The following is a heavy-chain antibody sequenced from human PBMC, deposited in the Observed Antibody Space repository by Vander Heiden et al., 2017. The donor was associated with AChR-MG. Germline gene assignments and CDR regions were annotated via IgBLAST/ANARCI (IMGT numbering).Heavy chain of an antibody. V-gene: IGHV4-61*02. CDR3: ARANHCSGGSCSSNY. CDR1: GGSLSSARYY. CDR2: IYTSGST. J-gene: IGHJ4*02. D-gene: IGHD2-15*01. Sequence: QVQLQESGPGLVNPSQTLSLTCTVSGGSLSSARYYWGWIRPPARKGLGWIGRIYTSGSTNYNPSLKSRVTISLDTSKNQFSLRLSSVTAADTAVYYCARANHCSGGSCSSNYWGQGTLVTVSS.